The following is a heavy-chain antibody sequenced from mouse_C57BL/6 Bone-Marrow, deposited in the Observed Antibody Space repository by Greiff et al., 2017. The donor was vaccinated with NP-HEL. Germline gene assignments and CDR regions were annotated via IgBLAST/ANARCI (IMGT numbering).Heavy chain of an antibody. CDR3: ARMGTAVVAPS. CDR2: IYPSSGNT. D-gene: IGHD1-1*01. Sequence: VQLQQSGAELARPGASVKLSCKASGYTFTSYGISWVKQRTGQGLEWIGEIYPSSGNTYYNEKFKGKATLTADKSSSTAYMELRSLTSEDSAVYFCARMGTAVVAPSWGQGTTLTVSS. V-gene: IGHV1-81*01. J-gene: IGHJ2*01. CDR1: GYTFTSYG.